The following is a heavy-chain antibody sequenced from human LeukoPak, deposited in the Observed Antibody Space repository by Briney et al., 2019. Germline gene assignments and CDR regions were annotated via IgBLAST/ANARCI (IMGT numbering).Heavy chain of an antibody. J-gene: IGHJ6*03. Sequence: SETLSLTCTVSGGSISSGDYYWSWIRQPPGKGLEWIGYIYRGGSTNYNPSLKSRVTMSVDTSKNQCSLKLSSVTAADTAVYYCATETASSGAFYMDVWGKGTTVTVSS. D-gene: IGHD1-26*01. CDR2: IYRGGST. CDR3: ATETASSGAFYMDV. CDR1: GGSISSGDYY. V-gene: IGHV4-61*08.